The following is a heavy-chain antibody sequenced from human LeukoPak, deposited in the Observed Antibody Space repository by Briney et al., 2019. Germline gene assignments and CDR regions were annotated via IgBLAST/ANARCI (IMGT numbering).Heavy chain of an antibody. J-gene: IGHJ4*02. D-gene: IGHD3-16*01. CDR1: GFTFSTYW. CDR2: IKEDGSDK. V-gene: IGHV3-7*01. Sequence: GGSLRLSCVGSGFTFSTYWMSWVRQAPGKGLEWVANIKEDGSDKNYVDSVEGRFTISRDNARNSLNLQMDSLRVDDTAVYYCVRGGGATDYWGQGALVTVSS. CDR3: VRGGGATDY.